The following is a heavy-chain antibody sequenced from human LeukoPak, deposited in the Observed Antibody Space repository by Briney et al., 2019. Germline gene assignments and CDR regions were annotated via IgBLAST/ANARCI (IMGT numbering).Heavy chain of an antibody. CDR3: ASFGLRLGYYYYYGMDV. Sequence: GGSLRLSCAACGFTFSSYAMHLVRQAPGEGLEYVSAISSNGGSTYYANSVKGRFTISRDNSKNTLYLQMGSLRAEDMAVYYCASFGLRLGYYYYYGMDVWGQGTTVTVSS. D-gene: IGHD5-12*01. CDR2: ISSNGGST. J-gene: IGHJ6*02. V-gene: IGHV3-64*01. CDR1: GFTFSSYA.